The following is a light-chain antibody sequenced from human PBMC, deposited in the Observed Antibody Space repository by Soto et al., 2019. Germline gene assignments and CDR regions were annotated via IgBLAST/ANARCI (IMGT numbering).Light chain of an antibody. CDR2: GAV. CDR3: QQADSCPLT. CDR1: QDVSTW. Sequence: DVQMPQSPSSVSASVGDKVTITCRASQDVSTWLAWYQQKPGKAPRLLIYGAVNLQGGVPSRFSGSGSGTDFTLTITSLQPEDFATYYCQQADSCPLTFGGGTKVEIK. J-gene: IGKJ4*01. V-gene: IGKV1-12*01.